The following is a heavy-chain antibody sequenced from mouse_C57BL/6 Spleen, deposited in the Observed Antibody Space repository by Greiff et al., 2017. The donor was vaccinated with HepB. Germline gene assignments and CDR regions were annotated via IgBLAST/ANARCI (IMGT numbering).Heavy chain of an antibody. CDR2: INPSNGGT. CDR1: GYTFTSYW. Sequence: QVHVKQPGTELVKPGASVKLSCKASGYTFTSYWMHWVKQRPGQGLEWIGNINPSNGGTNYNEKFKSKATLTVDKSSSTAYMQLSSLTSEDSAVYYCARQDYGSSPWYFDYWGQGTTLTVSS. CDR3: ARQDYGSSPWYFDY. V-gene: IGHV1-53*01. D-gene: IGHD1-1*01. J-gene: IGHJ2*01.